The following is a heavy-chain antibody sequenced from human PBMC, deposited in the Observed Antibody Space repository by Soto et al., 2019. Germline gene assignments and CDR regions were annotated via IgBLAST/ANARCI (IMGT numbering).Heavy chain of an antibody. Sequence: PGGSLRLSCAASGFTFSSYGMNWVRQAPGKGLEWVSYISSSSSTIYYADSVKGRFTISRDNAKNSLYLQMNSLRDEDTAVYYCSREIGFWSGYYSEYFQHWGQGTLVTVSS. D-gene: IGHD3-3*01. CDR1: GFTFSSYG. V-gene: IGHV3-48*02. CDR2: ISSSSSTI. J-gene: IGHJ1*01. CDR3: SREIGFWSGYYSEYFQH.